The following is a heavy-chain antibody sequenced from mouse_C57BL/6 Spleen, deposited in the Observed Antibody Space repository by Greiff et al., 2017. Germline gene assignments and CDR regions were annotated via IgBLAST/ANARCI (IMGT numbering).Heavy chain of an antibody. Sequence: EVQRVESGGDLVKPGGSLKLSCAASGFTFSSYGMSWVRQTPDKRLEWVATISSGGSYTYYPDSVKGRFTISRDNAKNTLYLQMSSLKSEDTAMYYCARQYSNYAMDYWGQGTSVTVSS. V-gene: IGHV5-6*01. CDR1: GFTFSSYG. CDR2: ISSGGSYT. D-gene: IGHD2-5*01. CDR3: ARQYSNYAMDY. J-gene: IGHJ4*01.